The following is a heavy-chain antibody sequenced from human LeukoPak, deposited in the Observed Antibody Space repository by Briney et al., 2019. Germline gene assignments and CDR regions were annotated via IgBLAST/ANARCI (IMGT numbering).Heavy chain of an antibody. CDR1: GYSFTSYW. D-gene: IGHD6-13*01. J-gene: IGHJ4*02. CDR2: IYPGDSDT. Sequence: GESLKISCKGSGYSFTSYWIGWVRQIPGKGLEWMGIIYPGDSDTRYSPSFQGQVTISADKSISTAYLQWSSLKASDTAMYYCARRRYPHIAAAVSDFDYWGQGTLVSVSS. CDR3: ARRRYPHIAAAVSDFDY. V-gene: IGHV5-51*01.